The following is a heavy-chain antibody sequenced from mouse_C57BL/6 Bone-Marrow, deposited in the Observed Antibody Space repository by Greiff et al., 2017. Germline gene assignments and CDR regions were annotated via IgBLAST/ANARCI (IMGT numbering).Heavy chain of an antibody. D-gene: IGHD4-1*01. V-gene: IGHV5-6*01. Sequence: EVKLMESGGDLVKPGGSLKLSCAASGFTFSSYGMSWVRQTPDKRLEWVATISSGGSYTYYPDSVKGRFTISRDNAKNTLYLQMSSLKSEDTAMYYCARSWEGDYWGQGTTLTVSS. CDR3: ARSWEGDY. CDR2: ISSGGSYT. CDR1: GFTFSSYG. J-gene: IGHJ2*01.